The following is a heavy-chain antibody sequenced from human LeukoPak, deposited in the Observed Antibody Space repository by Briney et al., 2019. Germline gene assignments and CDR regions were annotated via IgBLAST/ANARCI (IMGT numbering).Heavy chain of an antibody. J-gene: IGHJ6*02. CDR1: GGSISSYY. Sequence: SETLSLTCTVSGGSISSYYWSWIRQPPGKGLEWIGYIYYSGSTNYNPSLKSRVTISVDTSKNQFSLKLSPVTAADTAVYYCARDSMDYYYYYGMDVWGQGTTVTVSS. CDR2: IYYSGST. CDR3: ARDSMDYYYYYGMDV. V-gene: IGHV4-59*01.